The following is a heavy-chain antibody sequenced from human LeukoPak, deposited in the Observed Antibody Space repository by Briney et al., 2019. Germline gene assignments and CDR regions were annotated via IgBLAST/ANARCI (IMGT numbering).Heavy chain of an antibody. CDR3: AKDPQNLDYYFDY. Sequence: AGGSLRLSCAASGLTFSNYGMSWVRQAPGKGLEWVSTISGLAGSTYYADSVKGRSTISRDNSKNTLYLQMNSLRAEDTAVYYCAKDPQNLDYYFDYWGQGTLVTVSS. CDR2: ISGLAGST. D-gene: IGHD1-1*01. V-gene: IGHV3-23*01. CDR1: GLTFSNYG. J-gene: IGHJ4*02.